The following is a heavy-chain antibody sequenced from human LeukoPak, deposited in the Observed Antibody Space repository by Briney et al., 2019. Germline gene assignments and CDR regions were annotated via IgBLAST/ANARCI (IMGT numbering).Heavy chain of an antibody. D-gene: IGHD3-22*01. CDR3: ARGTLYYYDSSGYPQDY. V-gene: IGHV3-21*01. CDR1: GFTFSSYS. J-gene: IGHJ4*02. CDR2: ISSSSSYI. Sequence: PGGSLRLSCAASGFTFSSYSMNWVRQAPGKGLEWVSSISSSSSYIYYADSVKGRFTISRDNAKNSPYLQMNSLRAEDTAVYYCARGTLYYYDSSGYPQDYWVQGSLVTVSS.